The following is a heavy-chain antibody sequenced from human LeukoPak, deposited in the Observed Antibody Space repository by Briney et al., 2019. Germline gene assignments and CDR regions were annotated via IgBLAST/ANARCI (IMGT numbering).Heavy chain of an antibody. Sequence: SEALSLTCAVYGGSFSGYYWSWIRQPPGKGLEWIGEINHSGSTNYNPSLKSRVTISVDTSRNQFSLKLSSVTAADTAVYYCARGGIAAAEWGQGTLVTVSS. D-gene: IGHD6-13*01. J-gene: IGHJ4*02. V-gene: IGHV4-34*01. CDR2: INHSGST. CDR3: ARGGIAAAE. CDR1: GGSFSGYY.